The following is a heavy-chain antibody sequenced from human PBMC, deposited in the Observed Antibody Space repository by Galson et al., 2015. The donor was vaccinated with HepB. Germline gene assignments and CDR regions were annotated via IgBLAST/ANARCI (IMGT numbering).Heavy chain of an antibody. J-gene: IGHJ5*02. D-gene: IGHD3-10*01. CDR3: AKETQYGTGKGGWFDP. Sequence: SLRLSCAASGFTLSSFVMHWVRQTPGKGLEWVAVISNDESIKSYAGSVTGRFSISRDTSTNTLHLQMNSLRADDTGVYYCAKETQYGTGKGGWFDPLGQGTRVAVAS. V-gene: IGHV3-30*18. CDR1: GFTLSSFV. CDR2: ISNDESIK.